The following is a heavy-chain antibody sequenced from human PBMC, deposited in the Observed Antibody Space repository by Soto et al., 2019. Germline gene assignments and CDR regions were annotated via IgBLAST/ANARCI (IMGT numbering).Heavy chain of an antibody. D-gene: IGHD1-26*01. CDR1: GGSISSGGYY. CDR3: ARVIGGSYKGGYNWFDP. CDR2: IYYSGST. J-gene: IGHJ5*02. V-gene: IGHV4-31*03. Sequence: QVQLQESGPGLVKPSQTLSLTCTVSGGSISSGGYYWSWIRQHPGQGLEWIGYIYYSGSTYYNPSLKSRVTISVDTSKNQFSLKLSSVTAADTAVYYCARVIGGSYKGGYNWFDPWGQGTLVTVSS.